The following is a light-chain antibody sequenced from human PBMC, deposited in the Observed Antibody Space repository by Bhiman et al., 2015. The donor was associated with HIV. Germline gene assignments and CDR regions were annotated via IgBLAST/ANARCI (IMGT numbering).Light chain of an antibody. CDR1: SSNIGAGFD. Sequence: QSVLTQPPSVSGAPGQRVTISCTGSSSNIGAGFDVHWYHHLPGTAPKLLIYDNNNRPSGVPDRFSDSKSGTSASLAITGLQAEDEADYYCLSYDSSLNYYVFGTGTKVTVL. J-gene: IGLJ1*01. CDR2: DNN. CDR3: LSYDSSLNYYV. V-gene: IGLV1-40*01.